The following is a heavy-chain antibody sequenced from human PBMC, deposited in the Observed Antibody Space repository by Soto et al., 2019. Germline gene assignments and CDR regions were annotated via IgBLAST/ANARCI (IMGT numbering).Heavy chain of an antibody. CDR2: IIPILGIA. J-gene: IGHJ4*01. CDR3: EGRGVAVYFDY. CDR1: AGTFSSYT. D-gene: IGHD6-19*01. Sequence: QVQLVQSGAEVKMPGASVKVSCKPSAGTFSSYTISWVRQAPGQGLEWMGTIIPILGIANYAQKFQSRITIHAEKSTSTAYIEFSSLRSEDTAVYYCEGRGVAVYFDYWGHGTLVTVSA. V-gene: IGHV1-69*02.